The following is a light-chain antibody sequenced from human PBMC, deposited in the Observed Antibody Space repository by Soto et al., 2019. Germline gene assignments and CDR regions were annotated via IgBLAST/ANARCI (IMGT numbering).Light chain of an antibody. CDR2: DAS. CDR3: QQYNSYSPA. CDR1: QSIGSW. V-gene: IGKV1-5*01. Sequence: DIQMTQSPATLSASVGDRVTITCRASQSIGSWLAWFQQTPGKPPKLLIYDASSLESGVPSRFSGSGSGTECTLTISSLQPDDFATYYCQQYNSYSPAFGQGTKVEIK. J-gene: IGKJ1*01.